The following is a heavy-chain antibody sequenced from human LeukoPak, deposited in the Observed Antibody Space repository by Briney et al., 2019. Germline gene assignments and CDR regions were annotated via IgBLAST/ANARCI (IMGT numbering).Heavy chain of an antibody. J-gene: IGHJ4*02. Sequence: GGSLRLACAASGFTFSSYAMSWVRQAPGKGLEWVSSVTGNGDNTFHADSVKGRFTISRDNSKNMLYLQINSLRAEDTAVYYCARDRNYFEALHRSYWGQGTLVTVSS. CDR2: VTGNGDNT. CDR3: ARDRNYFEALHRSY. V-gene: IGHV3-23*01. D-gene: IGHD3-10*01. CDR1: GFTFSSYA.